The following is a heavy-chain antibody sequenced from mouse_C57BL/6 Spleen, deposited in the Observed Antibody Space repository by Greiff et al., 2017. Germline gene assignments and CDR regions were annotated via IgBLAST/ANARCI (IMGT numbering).Heavy chain of an antibody. Sequence: QVQLKESGPGLVQPSQRLSITCTVSGFSLTSYGVHWVRQSPGKGLEWLGVIWSGGSTDYNAAFISRLSISKDNSKSQVFFKMNSLQADDTAIYYCARCDYYGNYGFAYWGQGTLVTVSA. V-gene: IGHV2-2*01. D-gene: IGHD2-1*01. CDR1: GFSLTSYG. J-gene: IGHJ3*01. CDR2: IWSGGST. CDR3: ARCDYYGNYGFAY.